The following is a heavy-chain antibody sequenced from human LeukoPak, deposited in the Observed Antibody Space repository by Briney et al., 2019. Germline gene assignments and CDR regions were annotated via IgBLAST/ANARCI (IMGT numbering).Heavy chain of an antibody. V-gene: IGHV3-30*18. D-gene: IGHD1-26*01. CDR2: ISYDGSNK. CDR3: AKDSVRLSGSYSPGIDY. CDR1: GFTFNTNA. Sequence: QPGGSLRLSCAASGFTFNTNAMSWVRQAPGKGLEWVAVISYDGSNKYYADSVKGRFTISRDNSENTLYLQMNSLRAEDTAVYYCAKDSVRLSGSYSPGIDYWGQGTLVTVSS. J-gene: IGHJ4*02.